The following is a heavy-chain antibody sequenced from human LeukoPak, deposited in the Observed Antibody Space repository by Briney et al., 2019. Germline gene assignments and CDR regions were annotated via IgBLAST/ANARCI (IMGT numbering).Heavy chain of an antibody. J-gene: IGHJ4*02. CDR3: AREIQLWAHFHY. Sequence: ASVKVSCKASGYTVTGYYMHWVRQAPGQGLEWMGRINPNSGGTNYAQKFQGRVTMTRDTSSSTAYMELSRLRSDDTAVYYCAREIQLWAHFHYWRQGTLVTVSS. CDR1: GYTVTGYY. CDR2: INPNSGGT. D-gene: IGHD5-18*01. V-gene: IGHV1-2*06.